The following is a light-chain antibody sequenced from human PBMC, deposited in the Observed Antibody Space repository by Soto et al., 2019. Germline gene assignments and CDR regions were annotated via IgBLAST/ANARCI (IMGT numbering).Light chain of an antibody. CDR3: SSYEGSNNVV. V-gene: IGLV2-8*01. J-gene: IGLJ2*01. Sequence: QSALTQPPSASGSPGQSVTISCTGTSSDVGGYKYVSWYQQHPGKAPKLMIYEVTKRPSGVPDRFSGSKSGNTASLTVSGLQAEDEAEYYCSSYEGSNNVVFGGGTKVTVL. CDR2: EVT. CDR1: SSDVGGYKY.